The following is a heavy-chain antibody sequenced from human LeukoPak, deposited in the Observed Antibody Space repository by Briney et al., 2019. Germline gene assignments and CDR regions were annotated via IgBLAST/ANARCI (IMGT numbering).Heavy chain of an antibody. D-gene: IGHD4-11*01. V-gene: IGHV3-7*01. CDR3: ARSKIDY. Sequence: GGSLRLSCTASGFTFSNYWMMWVRQAPGKGLEGVANINEDGSEKYYADSVEGRFTISRDNAKNSLDLQMNSLRADDTAIYYCARSKIDYWGQGTLVTVSS. CDR1: GFTFSNYW. J-gene: IGHJ4*02. CDR2: INEDGSEK.